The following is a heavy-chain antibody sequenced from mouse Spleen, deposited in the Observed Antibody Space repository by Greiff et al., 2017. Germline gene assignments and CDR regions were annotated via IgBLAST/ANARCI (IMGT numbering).Heavy chain of an antibody. J-gene: IGHJ4*01. CDR2: IWSGGST. CDR3: ARIIPSPFYYAMDY. Sequence: QVQLQQSGPGLVQPSQSLSITCTVSGFSLTSYGVHWVRQSPGKGLEWLGVIWSGGSTDYNAAFISRLSISKDNSKSQVFFKMNSLQADDTAIYYCARIIPSPFYYAMDYWGQGTSVTVSS. CDR1: GFSLTSYG. V-gene: IGHV2-2*01. D-gene: IGHD5-1-1*01.